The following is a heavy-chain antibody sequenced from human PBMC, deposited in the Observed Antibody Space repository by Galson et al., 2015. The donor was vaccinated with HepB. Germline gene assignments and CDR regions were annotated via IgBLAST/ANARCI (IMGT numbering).Heavy chain of an antibody. CDR1: AYTFTNYY. CDR2: IYPDDSDT. D-gene: IGHD5-18*01. CDR3: ATGYTYFDF. J-gene: IGHJ4*02. V-gene: IGHV5-51*03. Sequence: QSGAEVKKPGESLKISCKGSAYTFTNYYIAWVRQMPGKGLEWMGIIYPDDSDTRYSPSFQGQVTISVDRSITTAYLQWSSLKASDTAVYYCATGYTYFDFWGQGTLVTVSS.